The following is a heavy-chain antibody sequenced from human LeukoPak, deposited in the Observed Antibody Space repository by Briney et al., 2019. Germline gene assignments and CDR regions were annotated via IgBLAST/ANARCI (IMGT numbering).Heavy chain of an antibody. V-gene: IGHV4-34*01. CDR3: ARHGYYYYYMDV. J-gene: IGHJ6*03. Sequence: PSETLFLTCSVYGGSFSGDFWSWIRQSPGKVLEWIEEINHGESTHYNPSLKSRVTIAVDTSKNQFSLKLSSVTGADTAVYYCARHGYYYYYMDVWGKGTTVTISS. CDR2: INHGEST. D-gene: IGHD4-17*01. CDR1: GGSFSGDF.